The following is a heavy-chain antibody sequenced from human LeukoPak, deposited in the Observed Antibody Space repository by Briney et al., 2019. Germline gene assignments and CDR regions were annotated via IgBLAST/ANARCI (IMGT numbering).Heavy chain of an antibody. V-gene: IGHV3-23*01. J-gene: IGHJ4*02. D-gene: IGHD3-9*01. CDR2: ISTSGGST. CDR3: AKRLTGNIGCFDY. Sequence: GGSLRLSCAASGFTFSSYAMSWVRQAPGKGLEWVSSISTSGGSTYFADSVKGRFIISRDNSKDTLYLQMHSLRDEDTAVYYCAKRLTGNIGCFDYWGQGTLVTVCS. CDR1: GFTFSSYA.